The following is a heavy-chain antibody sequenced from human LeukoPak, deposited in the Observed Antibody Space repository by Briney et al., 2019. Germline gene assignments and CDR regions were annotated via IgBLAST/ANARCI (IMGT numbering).Heavy chain of an antibody. CDR3: ARDGGVPVANDY. J-gene: IGHJ4*02. CDR2: INPITGGT. V-gene: IGHV1-2*02. CDR1: GYXFTGNY. D-gene: IGHD2-2*01. Sequence: ASVKVSCKASGYXFTGNYMHWVRQAPGQGREWMGWINPITGGTNYAQRFQGRVTMTRDTSITTAYMELSRLRSDDTAVYYCARDGGVPVANDYWGQGTLVTVSS.